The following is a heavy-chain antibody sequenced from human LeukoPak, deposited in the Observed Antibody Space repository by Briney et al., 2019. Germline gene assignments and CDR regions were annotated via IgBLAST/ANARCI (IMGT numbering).Heavy chain of an antibody. CDR2: ISYDGSNK. Sequence: GGSLRLSCAASGFTFRSYAMPWVRQAPGKGLEWVAFISYDGSNKYYADSVKGRFTISRDNSKTTLYLQMNSLRAEDTAVYYCASQDYYYGMDVWGQGTTVTVSS. CDR3: ASQDYYYGMDV. V-gene: IGHV3-30-3*01. J-gene: IGHJ6*02. CDR1: GFTFRSYA.